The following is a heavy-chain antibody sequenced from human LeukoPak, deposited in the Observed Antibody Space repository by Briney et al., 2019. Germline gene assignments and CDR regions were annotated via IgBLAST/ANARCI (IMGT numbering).Heavy chain of an antibody. CDR1: GFTFSSYS. D-gene: IGHD6-13*01. Sequence: GGSLRLSCAASGFTFSSYSVNWVRQAPGKGLEWVSSISSSSSYIYYADSVKSRFTISRDNAKNSLYLQMNSLRAEDTAVYYCARGIIAAAGPSDAFDIWGQGTMVTVSS. J-gene: IGHJ3*02. CDR2: ISSSSSYI. V-gene: IGHV3-21*01. CDR3: ARGIIAAAGPSDAFDI.